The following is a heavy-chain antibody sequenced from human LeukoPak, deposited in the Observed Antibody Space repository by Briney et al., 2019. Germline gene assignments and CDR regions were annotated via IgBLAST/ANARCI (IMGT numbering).Heavy chain of an antibody. J-gene: IGHJ4*02. V-gene: IGHV1-2*06. CDR1: GYTFTGYY. CDR3: ARGDMYYDSSVCLY. D-gene: IGHD3-22*01. Sequence: GASVKVSCKASGYTFTGYYMHWVRQAPGQGLEWMGRINPNSGGTNYAQKFQGRVTMTRDTSISTAYMELSRLRSDDTAVYYCARGDMYYDSSVCLYWGQGTLVTVSS. CDR2: INPNSGGT.